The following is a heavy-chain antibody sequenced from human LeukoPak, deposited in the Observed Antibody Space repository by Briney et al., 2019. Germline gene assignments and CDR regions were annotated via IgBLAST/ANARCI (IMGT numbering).Heavy chain of an antibody. J-gene: IGHJ6*03. CDR2: IHYSGST. Sequence: SETLSLTCAVYGGSFSGYYWSWIRQPPGKGLEWIGYIHYSGSTYYNPSLRSRVTISVDTSKNQFSLKLSSVTAADTAVYYCARSSEGRYYYDSSGFSYYYYYMDVWGKGTTVTISS. D-gene: IGHD3-22*01. V-gene: IGHV4-59*01. CDR3: ARSSEGRYYYDSSGFSYYYYYMDV. CDR1: GGSFSGYY.